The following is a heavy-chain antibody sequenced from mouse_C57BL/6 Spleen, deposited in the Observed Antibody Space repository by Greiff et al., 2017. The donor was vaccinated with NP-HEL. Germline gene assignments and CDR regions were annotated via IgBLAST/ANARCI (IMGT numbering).Heavy chain of an antibody. CDR3: ARSYYYCSSRGYFDV. D-gene: IGHD1-1*01. Sequence: QVQLQQPGAELVRPGSSVKLSCKASGYTFTSYWMHWVKQRPIQGLEWIGNIDPSDSETHYNQKFKDKATLTVDKSSSTAYMQLSSLTSEDSAVYYCARSYYYCSSRGYFDVGGTGTTVTVSS. V-gene: IGHV1-52*01. CDR1: GYTFTSYW. J-gene: IGHJ1*03. CDR2: IDPSDSET.